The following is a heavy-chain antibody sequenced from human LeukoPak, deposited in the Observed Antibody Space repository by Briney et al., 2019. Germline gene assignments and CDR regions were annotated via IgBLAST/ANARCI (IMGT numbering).Heavy chain of an antibody. CDR2: MNPNSGNT. Sequence: ASVKVSCKASGYTFTSYDINWVRQATGQGLEWMGWMNPNSGNTGYAQKFRGRVTMTRNTSISTAYMELSSLRSEDTAVYYCARSYYGSGSYFPTDDYWGQGTLVTVSS. CDR3: ARSYYGSGSYFPTDDY. D-gene: IGHD3-10*01. V-gene: IGHV1-8*01. CDR1: GYTFTSYD. J-gene: IGHJ4*02.